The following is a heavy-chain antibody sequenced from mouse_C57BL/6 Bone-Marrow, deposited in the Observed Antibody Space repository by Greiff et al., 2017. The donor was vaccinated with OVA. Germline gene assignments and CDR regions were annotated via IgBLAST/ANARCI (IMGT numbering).Heavy chain of an antibody. J-gene: IGHJ4*01. CDR3: AEGLYYDGSYAIDY. Sequence: EVLLVESGGGLVQPGGSMKLSCVASGFTFSNYWMNWVRQSPEKGLEWVAQIRLKSDNYASNYAESVKGRFTISRDASKSSVYLQMNNLRAEDTGIYYCAEGLYYDGSYAIDYWGQGTSVTVSS. CDR2: IRLKSDNYAS. CDR1: GFTFSNYW. V-gene: IGHV6-3*01. D-gene: IGHD1-1*01.